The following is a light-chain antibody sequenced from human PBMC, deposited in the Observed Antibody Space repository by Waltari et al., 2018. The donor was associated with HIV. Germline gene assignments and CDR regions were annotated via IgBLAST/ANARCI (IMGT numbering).Light chain of an antibody. V-gene: IGKV3-11*01. CDR2: DAS. J-gene: IGKJ4*01. CDR1: QSVSNAY. Sequence: EIVLTQSPGTLSLSPGERATLSCRASQSVSNAYLAWYQQKPGQAPRLLIYDASNRATGVPARFSGSGSGTDFTLTISSLEPEDFAIYYCQQRSDWPLTFGGGTRVEI. CDR3: QQRSDWPLT.